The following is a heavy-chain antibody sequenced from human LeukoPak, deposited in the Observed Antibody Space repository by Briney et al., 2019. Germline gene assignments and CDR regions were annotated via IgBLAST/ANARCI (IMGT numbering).Heavy chain of an antibody. J-gene: IGHJ3*02. V-gene: IGHV3-48*01. CDR3: ARDGGSNWYGACDI. Sequence: GGSLRLSCAASGFSFSSYSINWVRQAPGKGLEWVSYIGSSGNTIYYADSIKGRLTISRDNAKNSVYLQMNNLRAEDTAVYYCARDGGSNWYGACDIWGQGTMVTVSS. CDR2: IGSSGNTI. CDR1: GFSFSSYS. D-gene: IGHD6-13*01.